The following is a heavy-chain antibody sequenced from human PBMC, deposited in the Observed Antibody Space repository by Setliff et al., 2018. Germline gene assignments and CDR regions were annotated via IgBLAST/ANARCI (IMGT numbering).Heavy chain of an antibody. D-gene: IGHD4-17*01. J-gene: IGHJ4*02. CDR3: ARGRLRKYYFDY. CDR2: YI. CDR1: GFTFKSYT. Sequence: GGSLRLSCAASGFTFKSYTINWVRQAPGKGLEWVSYIFYADSVKGRFTISKDFAKNLLFLQMNSLRAEDTAVYYCARGRLRKYYFDYWGQGTLVTVSS. V-gene: IGHV3-21*05.